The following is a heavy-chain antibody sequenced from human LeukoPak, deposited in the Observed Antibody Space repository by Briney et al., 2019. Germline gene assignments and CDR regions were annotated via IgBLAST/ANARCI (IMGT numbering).Heavy chain of an antibody. CDR2: IYYSGST. CDR3: ARHVVDENSSAYYADY. CDR1: GASISSSFYS. V-gene: IGHV4-39*01. D-gene: IGHD6-25*01. Sequence: SETLSLTCSVSGASISSSFYSWGWIRQPPGKGLEWIANIYYSGSTYYNPSLKSRVTISVDTSKNQFSLTLSSVTAADTAVYYCARHVVDENSSAYYADYWGQGTLVTVSS. J-gene: IGHJ4*02.